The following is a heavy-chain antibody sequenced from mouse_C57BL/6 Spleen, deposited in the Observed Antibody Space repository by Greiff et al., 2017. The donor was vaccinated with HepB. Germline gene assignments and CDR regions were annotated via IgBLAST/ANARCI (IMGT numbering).Heavy chain of an antibody. J-gene: IGHJ2*01. CDR1: GYTFTSYW. CDR3: ARRDYRYVY. CDR2: IYPSDSEN. V-gene: IGHV1-61*01. Sequence: QVQLKQPGAELVRPGSSVKLSCKASGYTFTSYWMDWVKQRPGQGLEWIGNIYPSDSENHYNQKFKDKATLTVDKSSSTAYMQLSSLTSEDSAVYYCARRDYRYVYWGQGTTLTVSS. D-gene: IGHD1-1*01.